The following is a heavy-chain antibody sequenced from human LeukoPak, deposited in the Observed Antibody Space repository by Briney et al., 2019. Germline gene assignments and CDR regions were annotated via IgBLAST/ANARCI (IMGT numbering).Heavy chain of an antibody. CDR1: GFTFSRYG. CDR3: AKADEMNMDY. Sequence: GGSLRLSCAASGFTFSRYGMHWVRQAPGKGLEWVAVIWYDGSIEYYADSVKGRFTISKDNSRNTLYLQMNSLRAEDTAIYYCAKADEMNMDYWGQGTLVTVYS. CDR2: IWYDGSIE. J-gene: IGHJ4*02. D-gene: IGHD2/OR15-2a*01. V-gene: IGHV3-33*06.